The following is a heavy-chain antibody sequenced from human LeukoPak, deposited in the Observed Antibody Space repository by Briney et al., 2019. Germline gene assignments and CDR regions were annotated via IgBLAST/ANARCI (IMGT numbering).Heavy chain of an antibody. D-gene: IGHD3-10*01. CDR1: GFIFSNYA. CDR3: ARDSTYWYDSGSSGPHYFDY. Sequence: QPGRSPRLSCAASGFIFSNYAMHWVRQAPGKGLEWVALISSDGSKTYHADSVKGQFSISRDNSKNTLYLQLNSLRAEDTSVYYCARDSTYWYDSGSSGPHYFDYWGQGTLVTVSS. J-gene: IGHJ4*02. V-gene: IGHV3-30*01. CDR2: ISSDGSKT.